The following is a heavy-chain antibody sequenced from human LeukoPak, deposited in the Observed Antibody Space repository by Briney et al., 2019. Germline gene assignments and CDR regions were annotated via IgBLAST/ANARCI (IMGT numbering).Heavy chain of an antibody. CDR1: GYTLTELS. CDR2: FDPEDGET. CDR3: ARGETNWGPIDYFDY. Sequence: ASVKVSCKVSGYTLTELSMHWVRQAPGKGLEWMGGFDPEDGETIYAQKFQGRVTMTTDTSTSTAYMELRSLRSDDTAVYYCARGETNWGPIDYFDYWGQGTLVTVSS. D-gene: IGHD7-27*01. J-gene: IGHJ4*02. V-gene: IGHV1-24*01.